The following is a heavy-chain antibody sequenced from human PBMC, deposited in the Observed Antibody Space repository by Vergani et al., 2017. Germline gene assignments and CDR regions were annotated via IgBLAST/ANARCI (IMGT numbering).Heavy chain of an antibody. CDR1: GDSVSSNSAA. J-gene: IGHJ3*02. CDR2: TYYRSKWYN. Sequence: QVQLQQSGPGLVKPSQTLSLTCAISGDSVSSNSAAWNWIRPSPSRGLEWLGRTYYRSKWYNDYAVSVKSRITINPDTSKNQFSLQLNSVTPEDTAVYYCGRGDSITMTEEGAFDIWGQGTMVTVYS. CDR3: GRGDSITMTEEGAFDI. D-gene: IGHD3-22*01. V-gene: IGHV6-1*01.